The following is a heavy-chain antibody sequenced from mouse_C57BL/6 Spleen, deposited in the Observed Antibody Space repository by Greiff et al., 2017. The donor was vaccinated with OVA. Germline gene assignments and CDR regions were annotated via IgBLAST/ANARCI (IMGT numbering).Heavy chain of an antibody. CDR2: IDPSDSYT. CDR3: ARQLRVYYAMDY. V-gene: IGHV1-69*01. Sequence: QVQLQQPGAELVMPGASVKLSCKASGYTFTSYWMHWVKQRPGQGLEWIGEIDPSDSYTNYNQKLKGKSTLTVDKSSSTAYMQLSSLTSEDSAVYYCARQLRVYYAMDYWGQGTSVTVSS. CDR1: GYTFTSYW. D-gene: IGHD3-2*02. J-gene: IGHJ4*01.